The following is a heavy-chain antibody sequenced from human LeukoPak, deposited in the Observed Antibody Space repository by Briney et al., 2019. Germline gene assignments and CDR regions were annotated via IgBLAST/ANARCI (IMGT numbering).Heavy chain of an antibody. Sequence: SETLSLTCAVYGGSFTAYYWSWIRQPPGKGLEWIGYVYYSGSTEYNPSLRSRVTISLERSKHQFSLKLTSVTAADTAVYYCASNTGTVFDYWGQGALVTVSS. CDR2: VYYSGST. CDR1: GGSFTAYY. J-gene: IGHJ4*02. V-gene: IGHV4-59*01. D-gene: IGHD7-27*01. CDR3: ASNTGTVFDY.